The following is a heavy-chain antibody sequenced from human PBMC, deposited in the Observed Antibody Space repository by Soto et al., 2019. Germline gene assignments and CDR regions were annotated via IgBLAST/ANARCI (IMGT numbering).Heavy chain of an antibody. CDR2: ISRDGRIT. CDR1: GFNFMSYA. Sequence: TGGSLRLSCSVSGFNFMSYAMHWVRRAPGRRLEHVSAISRDGRITYYAASVNDRFTITRDNSKNTLYLQMSSLSVDDTAVYYCAKDQWGLSGEWLGGYFDHWGQGTRVTVSS. J-gene: IGHJ4*02. CDR3: AKDQWGLSGEWLGGYFDH. V-gene: IGHV3-64D*06. D-gene: IGHD2-8*02.